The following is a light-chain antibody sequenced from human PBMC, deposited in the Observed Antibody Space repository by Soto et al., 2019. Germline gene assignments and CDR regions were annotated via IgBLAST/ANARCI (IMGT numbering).Light chain of an antibody. V-gene: IGKV1-5*03. J-gene: IGKJ1*01. CDR1: QSVRTW. CDR2: KAS. Sequence: DIQLTQSPSTLSASVGDRVTITCRASQSVRTWLAWYQQTPGKAPKVLIYKASNLESGVPLRFSGSGSGTEFTLTISSLQPDDFGTYYCQQYNTFPWTFGHGTKVEIK. CDR3: QQYNTFPWT.